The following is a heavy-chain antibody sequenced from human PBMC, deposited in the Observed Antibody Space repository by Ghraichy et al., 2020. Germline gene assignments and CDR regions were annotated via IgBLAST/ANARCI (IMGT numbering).Heavy chain of an antibody. CDR2: ISGSGGST. CDR3: AKESQDIVVVPADWGYWYFDL. CDR1: GFTFSSYA. J-gene: IGHJ2*01. V-gene: IGHV3-23*01. D-gene: IGHD2-2*01. Sequence: GGSLRLSCAASGFTFSSYAMSWVRQAPGKGLEWVSVISGSGGSTYYADSVKGRFTISRDNSKNTLYLQMNSLRAEDTAVYYCAKESQDIVVVPADWGYWYFDLWGRGTRVTVSS.